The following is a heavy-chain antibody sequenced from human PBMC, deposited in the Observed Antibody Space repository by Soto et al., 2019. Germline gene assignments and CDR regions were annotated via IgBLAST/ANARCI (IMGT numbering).Heavy chain of an antibody. CDR2: MNPNSGNT. CDR1: GYTFTSYD. CDR3: ASLLPSSGWSYYYYGMDV. Sequence: ASVKVSCKASGYTFTSYDINWVRQATGQGLEWMGWMNPNSGNTGYAQKFQGRVTMTWNTSISTAYMELSSLRSEDTAVYYCASLLPSSGWSYYYYGMDVWGQGTTVTVSS. D-gene: IGHD6-19*01. V-gene: IGHV1-8*01. J-gene: IGHJ6*02.